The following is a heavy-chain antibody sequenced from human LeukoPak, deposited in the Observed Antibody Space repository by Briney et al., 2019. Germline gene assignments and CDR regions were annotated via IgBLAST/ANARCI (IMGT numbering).Heavy chain of an antibody. J-gene: IGHJ4*02. CDR1: GFTFDDYA. Sequence: PGRSLRLSCAASGFTFDDYAMHWVRQAPGKGLEWVSGISFNSVNIGYADSVKGRFTISRDNAKNSLYLEMNSLRVEDTAFYYCAKAIDWGSGYYFDYWGQGTLVTVSS. V-gene: IGHV3-9*01. CDR2: ISFNSVNI. CDR3: AKAIDWGSGYYFDY. D-gene: IGHD7-27*01.